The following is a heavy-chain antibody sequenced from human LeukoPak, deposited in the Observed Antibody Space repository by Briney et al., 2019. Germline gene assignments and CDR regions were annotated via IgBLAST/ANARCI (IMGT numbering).Heavy chain of an antibody. CDR1: GFTFSSYR. CDR2: IKQDGSEK. V-gene: IGHV3-7*03. Sequence: GGSLRLSCAASGFTFSSYRMSWVRQAPGKGLEWVANIKQDGSEKYYVDSVKGRFTISRDNSKNTLYLQMNSLRAEDTAVYYCARVSLSGSYSYYYYYYMDVWGKGTTVTISS. CDR3: ARVSLSGSYSYYYYYYMDV. J-gene: IGHJ6*03. D-gene: IGHD1-26*01.